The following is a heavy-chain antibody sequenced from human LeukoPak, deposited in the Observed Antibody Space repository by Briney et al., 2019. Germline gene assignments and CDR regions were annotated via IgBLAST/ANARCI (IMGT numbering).Heavy chain of an antibody. Sequence: PSETLSLTCALYGGSFCGYYWSWIRQPPGKGLEWSGEINHSGYTNYSPSLKYRVTISGGASMTLFSPKLRSVPAAGTAVAYCARESECRELGTYSYWYFDLWCRGTLVTVSA. CDR1: GGSFCGYY. D-gene: IGHD1-26*01. CDR2: INHSGYT. J-gene: IGHJ2*01. CDR3: ARESECRELGTYSYWYFDL. V-gene: IGHV4-34*01.